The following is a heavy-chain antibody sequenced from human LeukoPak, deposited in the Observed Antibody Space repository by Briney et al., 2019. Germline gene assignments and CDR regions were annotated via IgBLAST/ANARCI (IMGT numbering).Heavy chain of an antibody. Sequence: GGSLRLSCAASGFTFDDYAMHWVRQAAGKGLEWVAGISWNSCSIGYADSVKGRFTISRDNAKNSLYLQMNSLRAEDTALYYCAKDLSYYYDSSGSFDYWGQGTLVTVSS. CDR2: ISWNSCSI. J-gene: IGHJ4*02. CDR3: AKDLSYYYDSSGSFDY. V-gene: IGHV3-9*01. D-gene: IGHD3-22*01. CDR1: GFTFDDYA.